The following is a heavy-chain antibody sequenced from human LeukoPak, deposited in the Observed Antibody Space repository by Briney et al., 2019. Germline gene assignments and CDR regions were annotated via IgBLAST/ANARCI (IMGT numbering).Heavy chain of an antibody. J-gene: IGHJ4*02. CDR3: ATHTGDSRFDS. D-gene: IGHD4-17*01. V-gene: IGHV4-61*01. Sequence: SETLSLTCTVSGASVSSGNYYWNWIRQPPGKGLEWVGYIYYSGSTKYNPSLKNRVAMSVDTSRNQFSLKLSSVIAADTAMYYCATHTGDSRFDSWGQGTLVTVSS. CDR1: GASVSSGNYY. CDR2: IYYSGST.